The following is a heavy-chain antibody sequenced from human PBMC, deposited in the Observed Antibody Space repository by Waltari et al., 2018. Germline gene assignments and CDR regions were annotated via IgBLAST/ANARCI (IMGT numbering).Heavy chain of an antibody. CDR2: IKHDGSAQ. CDR1: GFIFSGQW. V-gene: IGHV3-7*01. CDR3: ATSKASAGND. J-gene: IGHJ4*02. D-gene: IGHD6-13*01. Sequence: EVQLVESGGGLVQPGGSLRLSCAAYGFIFSGQWMGWIRQAPGKGLEWLANIKHDGSAQYYVESVKGRFTISRNNAENLLYLQMSSLRVDDTAVYYCATSKASAGNDWGQGTLVSVSS.